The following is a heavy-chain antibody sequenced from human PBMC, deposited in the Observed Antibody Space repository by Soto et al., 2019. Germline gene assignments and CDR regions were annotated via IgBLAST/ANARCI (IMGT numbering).Heavy chain of an antibody. CDR3: AVTKVIITRWWWFDP. D-gene: IGHD3-10*01. Sequence: SETLSLTCTVSGGSISSYYWSWIRQPPGKGLEWIGYIYYSGSTNYNPSLKSRVTISVDTSKNQFSLKLSSVTAADTAVYYCAVTKVIITRWWWFDPWGQGTLVTVSS. CDR1: GGSISSYY. J-gene: IGHJ5*02. V-gene: IGHV4-59*01. CDR2: IYYSGST.